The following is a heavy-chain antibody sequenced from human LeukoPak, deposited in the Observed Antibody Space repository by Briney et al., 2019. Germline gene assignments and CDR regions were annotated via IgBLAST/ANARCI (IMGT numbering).Heavy chain of an antibody. D-gene: IGHD3-10*01. CDR2: INSDGSST. CDR3: ARSGPGPFAFDP. Sequence: PGGSLRLSCAASGFTFSSYWMHWVRQASGKGLVWVSRINSDGSSTSYADSVKGRFTISRDNAKNTLYLQMNSLRAEDTAVYYCARSGPGPFAFDPWGQGTLVTVSS. V-gene: IGHV3-74*01. J-gene: IGHJ5*02. CDR1: GFTFSSYW.